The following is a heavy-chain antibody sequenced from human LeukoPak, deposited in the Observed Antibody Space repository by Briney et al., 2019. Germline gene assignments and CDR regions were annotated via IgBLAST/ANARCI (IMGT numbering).Heavy chain of an antibody. Sequence: GAXRLSCAASGFTFSSYAMHGVRQAPGKGVEGGAVISYDGSNKYYADSVKGRFTISRDNSKNTLYLQMNSLRAEDTAVYYCARAFDYWGQGTLVTVSS. CDR1: GFTFSSYA. CDR3: ARAFDY. J-gene: IGHJ4*02. V-gene: IGHV3-30-3*01. CDR2: ISYDGSNK.